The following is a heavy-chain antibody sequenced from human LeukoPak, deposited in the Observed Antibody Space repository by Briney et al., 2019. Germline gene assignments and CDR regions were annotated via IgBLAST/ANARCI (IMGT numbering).Heavy chain of an antibody. V-gene: IGHV3-53*01. CDR1: GFIVSSNY. D-gene: IGHD2-21*01. J-gene: IGHJ3*02. CDR2: IYSGGST. Sequence: GGSLRLSCAGSGFIVSSNYMSWVRQAPGKGLEWVSVIYSGGSTYYADSVKGRFTISRDNSKNTLSLQMNSLRAEDTALYYCAKGFPRYEGGAWIDAFDIWGQGTMVTVSS. CDR3: AKGFPRYEGGAWIDAFDI.